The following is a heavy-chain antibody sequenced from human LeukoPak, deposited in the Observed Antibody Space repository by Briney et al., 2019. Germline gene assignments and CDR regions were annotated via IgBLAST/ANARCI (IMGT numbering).Heavy chain of an antibody. Sequence: KPSETLSLTCAVSGYSISSGYYWGWIRQPPGKGLEWIGSIYHSGSTYYNPSLKSRVTISVDTSKNQFSLKLSSVTAADTVVYYCARHLEYSSSSGWFDPWGQGTLVTVSS. CDR3: ARHLEYSSSSGWFDP. CDR1: GYSISSGYY. CDR2: IYHSGST. J-gene: IGHJ5*02. V-gene: IGHV4-38-2*01. D-gene: IGHD6-6*01.